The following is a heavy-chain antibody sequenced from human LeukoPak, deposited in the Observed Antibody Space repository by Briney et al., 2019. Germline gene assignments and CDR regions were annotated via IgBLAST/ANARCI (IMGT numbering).Heavy chain of an antibody. CDR1: VGSISSYY. J-gene: IGHJ4*02. D-gene: IGHD3-10*01. V-gene: IGHV4-59*01. CDR3: ARVTGSGSPGVDY. Sequence: SETLSLTCTVSVGSISSYYWSWIRQPPGKGLEWIGYIYYSGSTNYNPPLKSRVTISVDTSKNQFSLKLSSVTAADTAVYYCARVTGSGSPGVDYWGQGTLVTVSS. CDR2: IYYSGST.